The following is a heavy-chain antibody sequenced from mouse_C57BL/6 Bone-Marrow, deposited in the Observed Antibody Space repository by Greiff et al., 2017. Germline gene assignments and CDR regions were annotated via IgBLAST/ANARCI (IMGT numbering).Heavy chain of an antibody. CDR1: GYTFTSYW. CDR3: ARGGFAY. J-gene: IGHJ3*01. CDR2: IDPSDSYT. V-gene: IGHV1-69*01. Sequence: VHLQQPGAELVMPGASVKLSCKASGYTFTSYWMHWVKQRPGQGLEWIGEIDPSDSYTNYNQKFKGKSTLTVDKSSSTAYMQLSSLTSEDSAVYYGARGGFAYWGQGTLVTVSA.